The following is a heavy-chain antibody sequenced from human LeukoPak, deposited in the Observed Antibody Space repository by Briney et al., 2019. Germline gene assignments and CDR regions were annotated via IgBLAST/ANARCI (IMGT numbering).Heavy chain of an antibody. J-gene: IGHJ6*02. D-gene: IGHD3-22*01. CDR3: ARDRIVAPGTRDYYYYGMDV. CDR1: GGSTSSYY. V-gene: IGHV4-59*01. CDR2: IYYSGST. Sequence: SETLSLTCTVSGGSTSSYYWSWIRQPPGKGLEWIGYIYYSGSTNYNPSLKSRVTISVDTSKNQFSLKLSSVTAADTAVYYCARDRIVAPGTRDYYYYGMDVWGQGTTVTVSS.